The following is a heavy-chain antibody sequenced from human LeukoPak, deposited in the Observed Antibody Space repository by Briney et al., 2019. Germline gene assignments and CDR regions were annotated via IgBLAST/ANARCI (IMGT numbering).Heavy chain of an antibody. D-gene: IGHD2-2*02. J-gene: IGHJ6*03. V-gene: IGHV4-59*01. CDR1: GGSISSYY. Sequence: SSETLSLTCTVSGGSISSYYWSWIRQPPGKGLEWIGYIYYSGSTNYNPSLKSRVTISVDTSKNQFSLKLSSVTAADTAVYYCARAKGYCSSTSCYTPYYYYYYMDVWGKGTTVTVSS. CDR2: IYYSGST. CDR3: ARAKGYCSSTSCYTPYYYYYYMDV.